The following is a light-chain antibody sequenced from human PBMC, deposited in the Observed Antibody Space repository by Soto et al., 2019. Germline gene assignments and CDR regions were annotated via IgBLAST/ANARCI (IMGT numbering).Light chain of an antibody. CDR2: GAS. CDR1: QGIGNA. V-gene: IGKV1-6*01. J-gene: IGKJ1*01. CDR3: LQDINYPWT. Sequence: ATQITQSPSSLSASVRARVTISFLASQGIGNALGWYQQKPGKPPKALIYGASNLQSGVPPRFSGSGSGTDFTLAISSLQPEDSATYYCLQDINYPWTFGQGTKVDI.